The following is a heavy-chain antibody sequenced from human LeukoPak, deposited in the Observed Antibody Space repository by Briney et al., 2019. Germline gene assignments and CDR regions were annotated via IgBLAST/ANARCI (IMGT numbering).Heavy chain of an antibody. CDR2: LFYTGNT. J-gene: IGHJ4*02. Sequence: KTSETLSLTCTVSGGSITSSIHYWGWIRQPPGKGLEWIGSLFYTGNTYYNPSLMSRVTLSVDTSKNQFSLNLSSVTAADTAVYYCARHRFTYYNDSSGYYPFDYWGQGTLVTVSS. V-gene: IGHV4-39*01. CDR3: ARHRFTYYNDSSGYYPFDY. D-gene: IGHD3-22*01. CDR1: GGSITSSIHY.